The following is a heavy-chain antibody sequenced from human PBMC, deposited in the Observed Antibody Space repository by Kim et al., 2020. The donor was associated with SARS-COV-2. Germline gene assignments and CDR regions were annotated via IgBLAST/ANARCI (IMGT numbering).Heavy chain of an antibody. Sequence: SETLSLTCTVSGGSISSYYWSWIRQPPGKGLEWIGYIYYSGSTNYNPSLKSRVTISVDTSKNQFSLKLSSVTAADTAVYYCAGGEYSGYDAGIHFDYWGQGTLVTVSS. CDR1: GGSISSYY. D-gene: IGHD5-12*01. J-gene: IGHJ4*02. V-gene: IGHV4-59*13. CDR3: AGGEYSGYDAGIHFDY. CDR2: IYYSGST.